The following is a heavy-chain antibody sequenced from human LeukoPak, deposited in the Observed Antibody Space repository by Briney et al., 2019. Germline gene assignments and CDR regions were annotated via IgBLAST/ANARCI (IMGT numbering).Heavy chain of an antibody. D-gene: IGHD2-21*02. Sequence: GGSVRLSCAASGFTFSDSGVHWVRQAPGKGLAWVAFIWYDGKNQYYADSVKGRFTISRDNYKNTLYLEMNSLRAEDTAVYYCVRDPRGVTLPIWGQGTMVTVSS. CDR2: IWYDGKNQ. CDR3: VRDPRGVTLPI. V-gene: IGHV3-30*02. J-gene: IGHJ3*02. CDR1: GFTFSDSG.